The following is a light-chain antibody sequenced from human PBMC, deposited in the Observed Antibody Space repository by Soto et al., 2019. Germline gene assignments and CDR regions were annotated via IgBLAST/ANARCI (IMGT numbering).Light chain of an antibody. CDR2: DAS. CDR1: QSISSW. CDR3: QQYNSYSQT. Sequence: IQVSKSPATLSASVRDRVTVTCRASQSISSWLAWYQQKPGKAPKLLIYDASSLESGVPSRFSGSGSGTEFTLTISSLQPDDFATYYCQQYNSYSQTFGQGTKVDIK. V-gene: IGKV1-5*01. J-gene: IGKJ1*01.